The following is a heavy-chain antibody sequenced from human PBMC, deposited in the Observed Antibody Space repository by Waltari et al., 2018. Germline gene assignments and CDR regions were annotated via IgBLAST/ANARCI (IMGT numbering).Heavy chain of an antibody. Sequence: QVQLVQSGAEVKRPGSSVKVSCKASAGTFSSYAISWVRQAPGQGLEWMGRIIPIFGTANYAQKFQGRVTITADKSTSTAYMELSSLRSEDTAVYYCARDDSSSWYRVLWFDPWGQGTLVTVSS. CDR3: ARDDSSSWYRVLWFDP. CDR2: IIPIFGTA. V-gene: IGHV1-69*08. J-gene: IGHJ5*02. CDR1: AGTFSSYA. D-gene: IGHD6-13*01.